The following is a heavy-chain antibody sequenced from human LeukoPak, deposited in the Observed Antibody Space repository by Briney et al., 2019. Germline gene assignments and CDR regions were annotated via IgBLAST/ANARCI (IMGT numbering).Heavy chain of an antibody. CDR3: AKEGDYVWGSLSHYFDY. Sequence: GGSLRLSCAASGFTFSSYWMSWVRQAPGKGLEWVANIKQDGSEKYYVDSVKGRFTISRDNAKNSLYLQMNSLRAEDTAVYYCAKEGDYVWGSLSHYFDYWGQGTLVTVSS. J-gene: IGHJ4*02. D-gene: IGHD3-16*01. V-gene: IGHV3-7*01. CDR1: GFTFSSYW. CDR2: IKQDGSEK.